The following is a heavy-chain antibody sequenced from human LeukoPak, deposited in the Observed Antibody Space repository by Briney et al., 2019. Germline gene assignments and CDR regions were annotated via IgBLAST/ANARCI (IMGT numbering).Heavy chain of an antibody. Sequence: PGGSLRLSCAASGFTFSTCGMHWVRQAPGKGLVWVAFIRYGGSDIYYGDSVKGRFTISRDNSKNTLYLQMSSLRGEDTAVYYCAKEPYSSVYYFYYMDVWGKGTTVTVSS. CDR3: AKEPYSSVYYFYYMDV. CDR1: GFTFSTCG. J-gene: IGHJ6*03. CDR2: IRYGGSDI. D-gene: IGHD6-25*01. V-gene: IGHV3-30*02.